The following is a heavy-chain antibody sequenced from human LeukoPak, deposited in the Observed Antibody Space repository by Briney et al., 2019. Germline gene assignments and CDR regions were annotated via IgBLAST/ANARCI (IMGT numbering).Heavy chain of an antibody. J-gene: IGHJ4*02. Sequence: GGSLRLSCAASGFTFSSYAMSWVRQAPGKGLEWVSAISGSGGSTYYADSVKGRFTISRDNSKTTLYLQMNSLRAEDTAVYYCAKTGSGYYFALTFFDYWGQGTLVTVSS. D-gene: IGHD3-22*01. V-gene: IGHV3-23*01. CDR2: ISGSGGST. CDR3: AKTGSGYYFALTFFDY. CDR1: GFTFSSYA.